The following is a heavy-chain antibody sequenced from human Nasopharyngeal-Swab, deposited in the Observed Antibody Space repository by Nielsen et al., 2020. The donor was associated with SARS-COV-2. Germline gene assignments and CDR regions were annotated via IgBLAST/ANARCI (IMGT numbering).Heavy chain of an antibody. V-gene: IGHV1-24*01. CDR1: GYTLTELS. Sequence: ASVQVSCKVSGYTLTELSMHWVRQAPGKGREWMGGFDPEDGEKIYEQKFQGRVNMTEDTYTDTAYMELSSLRSEDTAVYYCATPQLSGSYHLDYWGQGTLVTVSS. J-gene: IGHJ4*02. CDR2: FDPEDGEK. D-gene: IGHD1-26*01. CDR3: ATPQLSGSYHLDY.